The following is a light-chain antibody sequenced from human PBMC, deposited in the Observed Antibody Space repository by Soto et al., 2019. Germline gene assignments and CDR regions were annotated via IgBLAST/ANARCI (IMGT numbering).Light chain of an antibody. CDR2: GAS. CDR3: HQYDSWT. Sequence: EIVLTQSPGTLSLSPGERGTLSFRASQSVSNNYLAWYQQKPGQAPRLLIYGASNRATGIPDRFSGSGSGTDFTLTISRLEPEDFAVYYCHQYDSWTFGQGTKVDIK. CDR1: QSVSNNY. J-gene: IGKJ1*01. V-gene: IGKV3-20*01.